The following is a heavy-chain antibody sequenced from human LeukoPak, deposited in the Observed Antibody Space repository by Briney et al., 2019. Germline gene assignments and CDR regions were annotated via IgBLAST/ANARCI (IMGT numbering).Heavy chain of an antibody. J-gene: IGHJ4*02. V-gene: IGHV3-48*04. CDR2: ISSSSSTI. D-gene: IGHD1-20*01. Sequence: QSGGSLRLSCAASGFTFSSYIMNWVRQAPGKGLEWVSYISSSSSTIYYADSVKGRFTISRDNAKNSLYLQMNSLRAEDTAVYYCARDVTGTSGYWGQGTLVTVSS. CDR3: ARDVTGTSGY. CDR1: GFTFSSYI.